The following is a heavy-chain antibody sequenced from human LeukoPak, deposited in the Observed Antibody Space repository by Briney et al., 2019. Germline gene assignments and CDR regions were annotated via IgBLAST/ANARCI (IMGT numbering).Heavy chain of an antibody. CDR1: GGSFNSYV. CDR2: IIPILNVA. CDR3: TREGVYSPDGSGYHRDAFDI. V-gene: IGHV1-69*04. D-gene: IGHD3-22*01. Sequence: SVKVSCKASGGSFNSYVITWVRQAPGQGLEWMGRIIPILNVANFAQKFQGRVTITADKSTNTAHMELSSLRSEDTAVYYCTREGVYSPDGSGYHRDAFDIWGQGTAVTVSS. J-gene: IGHJ3*02.